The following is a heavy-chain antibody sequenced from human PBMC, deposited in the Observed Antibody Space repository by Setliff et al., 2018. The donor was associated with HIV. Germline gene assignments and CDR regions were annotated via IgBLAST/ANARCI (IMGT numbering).Heavy chain of an antibody. CDR3: AKEGSTAVAGYADYFQD. V-gene: IGHV3-23*01. CDR1: GFTFSSYW. Sequence: PGGSLRLSCAASGFTFSSYWMNWVRQAPGKGLEWVSAITGGGDHTYYADSVKGRFTISRDSSRNTVYLQMNSLRADDTAVYYCAKEGSTAVAGYADYFQDWGQGTLVTVSS. J-gene: IGHJ1*01. CDR2: ITGGGDHT. D-gene: IGHD6-19*01.